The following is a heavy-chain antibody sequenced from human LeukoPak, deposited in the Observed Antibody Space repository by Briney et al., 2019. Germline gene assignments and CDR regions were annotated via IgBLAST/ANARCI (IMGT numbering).Heavy chain of an antibody. Sequence: PGGSLRLSCAGSGFTFSAYAIHWVRQAPGKGLEWVAMIWYDGTNQSYADSAKGRFTISRDNSKNTVYLQMSGLRPADTAVYYCARDAEDYFDSSASFDSWGQGTLVTVSS. CDR3: ARDAEDYFDSSASFDS. CDR2: IWYDGTNQ. V-gene: IGHV3-30*04. CDR1: GFTFSAYA. J-gene: IGHJ4*02. D-gene: IGHD3-22*01.